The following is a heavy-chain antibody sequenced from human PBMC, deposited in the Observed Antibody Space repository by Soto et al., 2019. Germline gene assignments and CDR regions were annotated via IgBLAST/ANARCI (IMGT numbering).Heavy chain of an antibody. CDR2: ISSSGSTI. V-gene: IGHV3-11*01. CDR3: ARGFFVPRFFPTVAPPNWFDP. Sequence: GGSLRLSCAASGFTFSDYYMSWIRQAPGKGLEWVSYISSSGSTIYYADSVKGRFTISRDNAKNSLYLQMNSLRAEDTAVYYCARGFFVPRFFPTVAPPNWFDPWGQGTLVTVSS. J-gene: IGHJ5*02. D-gene: IGHD3-3*01. CDR1: GFTFSDYY.